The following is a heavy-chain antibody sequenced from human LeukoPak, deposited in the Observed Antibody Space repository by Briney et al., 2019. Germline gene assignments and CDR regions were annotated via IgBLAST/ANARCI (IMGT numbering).Heavy chain of an antibody. CDR1: GGSISSSSYY. CDR3: ARHAPQLIDIDY. Sequence: SETLSLTCTVSGGSISSSSYYWGWIRQPPGKGLEWVGSIYYSGSTYYNPSLKSRVTISVDTSKNQFSLKLSSVTAADTAVYYCARHAPQLIDIDYWGQGTLVTVS. V-gene: IGHV4-39*01. J-gene: IGHJ4*02. D-gene: IGHD6-13*01. CDR2: IYYSGST.